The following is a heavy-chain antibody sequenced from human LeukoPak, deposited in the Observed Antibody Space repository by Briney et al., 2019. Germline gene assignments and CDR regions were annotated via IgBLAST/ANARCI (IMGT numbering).Heavy chain of an antibody. Sequence: SETLSLTCTVSGYSISTSSYYWGWIRQPPGKGLEWIGTIYYSGSTYYNPTLKSRVTISADASKNQFSLRLNSVTAADTAVYYCAREDGSGTYYRDYWGQGTLVTVSS. V-gene: IGHV4-39*07. D-gene: IGHD3-10*01. CDR2: IYYSGST. CDR1: GYSISTSSYY. CDR3: AREDGSGTYYRDY. J-gene: IGHJ4*02.